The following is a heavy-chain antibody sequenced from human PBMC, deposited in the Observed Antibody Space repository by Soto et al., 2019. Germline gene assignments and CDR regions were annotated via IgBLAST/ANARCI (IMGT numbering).Heavy chain of an antibody. D-gene: IGHD3-16*01. CDR1: GDSVSTNYW. CDR3: GMSYGCSTLHS. J-gene: IGHJ4*02. V-gene: IGHV4-4*02. CDR2: MSHSATT. Sequence: QLQESGPGLVKPSVTLSLTCAVSGDSVSTNYWWGWVRQSPETGLQWIGGMSHSATTNYSPSLKGRVTLSVDTYKIQVSLELKSVTAADTAVYFCGMSYGCSTLHSWGQGTLVTVSS.